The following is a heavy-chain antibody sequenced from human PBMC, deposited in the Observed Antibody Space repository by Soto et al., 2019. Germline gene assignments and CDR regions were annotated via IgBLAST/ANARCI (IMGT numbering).Heavy chain of an antibody. V-gene: IGHV1-18*01. CDR3: ASGTITMVRGVIIDYYGMDV. Sequence: VASVKVSCKASGYTFTSYGISWVRQAPGQGLEWMGWISAYNGNTNYAQKLQGRVTMTTDTSTSTAYMELRSLRSDDTAVYYCASGTITMVRGVIIDYYGMDVWGQGTTVTVSS. CDR2: ISAYNGNT. D-gene: IGHD3-10*01. J-gene: IGHJ6*02. CDR1: GYTFTSYG.